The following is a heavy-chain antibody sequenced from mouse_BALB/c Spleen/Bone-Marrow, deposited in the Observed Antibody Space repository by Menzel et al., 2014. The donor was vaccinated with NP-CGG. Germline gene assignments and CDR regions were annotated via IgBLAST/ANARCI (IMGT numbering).Heavy chain of an antibody. CDR2: INSNGGST. Sequence: EVKVVDSGGGLVKLGGSLKLSCAASGFTFSSYYMSWVRQTPEKRLELVAAINSNGGSTYYPDTVKGRFTISRDNAKNTLYLQMSSLKSEDTALYYCARHSYRYRGMDYWGQGTSVTVSS. V-gene: IGHV5-6-2*01. CDR3: ARHSYRYRGMDY. CDR1: GFTFSSYY. J-gene: IGHJ4*01. D-gene: IGHD2-14*01.